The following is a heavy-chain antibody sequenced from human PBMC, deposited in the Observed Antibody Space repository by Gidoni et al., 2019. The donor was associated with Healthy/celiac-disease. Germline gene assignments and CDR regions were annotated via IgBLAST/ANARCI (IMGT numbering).Heavy chain of an antibody. CDR2: ISGSSSYI. CDR3: AREDDYSNRLSYRYYYGMDV. D-gene: IGHD4-4*01. CDR1: GFTFSRYS. V-gene: IGHV3-21*01. Sequence: EVQLVESGGGLVTPGGSLRLSCAASGFTFSRYSMHWVRQAPGKGLEWVSSISGSSSYIYYADSVKGRFTISRDNAKNSLYLQMNSLRAEDTAVYYCAREDDYSNRLSYRYYYGMDVWGQGTTVTVSS. J-gene: IGHJ6*02.